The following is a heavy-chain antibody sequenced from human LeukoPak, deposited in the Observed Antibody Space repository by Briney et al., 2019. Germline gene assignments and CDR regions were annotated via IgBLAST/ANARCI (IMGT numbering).Heavy chain of an antibody. D-gene: IGHD1-14*01. CDR3: ARHPTTAGRSYYYYYMDV. CDR2: INHSGST. V-gene: IGHV4-34*01. CDR1: GGSFSGYY. J-gene: IGHJ6*03. Sequence: PSETLSLTCAVYGGSFSGYYWSWIRQPPGKGLEWIGEINHSGSTNYNPSLKSRVTISVDTSKNQFSLKLSSVTAADTAVYYCARHPTTAGRSYYYYYMDVWGKGTTVTVSS.